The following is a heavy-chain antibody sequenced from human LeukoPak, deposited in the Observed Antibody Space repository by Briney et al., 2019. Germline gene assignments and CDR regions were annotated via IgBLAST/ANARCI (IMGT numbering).Heavy chain of an antibody. Sequence: GGSLRLSCAASGFTFSSYAMSWVRQAPGKGLEWVAGIRGSGGSTYYADSVKGRFTISRDNSKNTLYLQMNSLRAEDTAVYYCAYGGIAVATRSYYFDYWGQGTLVTVSS. D-gene: IGHD6-19*01. CDR1: GFTFSSYA. V-gene: IGHV3-23*01. J-gene: IGHJ4*02. CDR2: IRGSGGST. CDR3: AYGGIAVATRSYYFDY.